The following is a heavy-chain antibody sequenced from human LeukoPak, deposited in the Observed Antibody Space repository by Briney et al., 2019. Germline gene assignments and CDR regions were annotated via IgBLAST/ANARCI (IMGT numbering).Heavy chain of an antibody. D-gene: IGHD3-3*01. CDR3: ARAQPITIFGVVQSRYFDY. J-gene: IGHJ4*02. CDR1: GGSISSGDYY. CDR2: IYYSGST. V-gene: IGHV4-30-4*01. Sequence: SETLSLTCTVSGGSISSGDYYWSWIRQPSGKGLEWIGYIYYSGSTYYNPSLKSRVTISVDTSKNQFSLKLSSVAAADTAVYYCARAQPITIFGVVQSRYFDYWGQGTLVTVSS.